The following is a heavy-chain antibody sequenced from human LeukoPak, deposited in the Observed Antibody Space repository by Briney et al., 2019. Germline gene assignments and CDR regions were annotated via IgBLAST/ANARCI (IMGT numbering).Heavy chain of an antibody. V-gene: IGHV4-34*01. CDR2: INHSGST. J-gene: IGHJ6*03. D-gene: IGHD3-10*01. Sequence: SETLSLTCAVYGGSFSGYYWSWIRQPPGKGLEWIGEINHSGSTNYNPSLKSRVTISVDTSKNQFSLKLSSVTAADTAVYYCARGVLLWFGEYRTYYYMDVWGKGTTVTVSS. CDR3: ARGVLLWFGEYRTYYYMDV. CDR1: GGSFSGYY.